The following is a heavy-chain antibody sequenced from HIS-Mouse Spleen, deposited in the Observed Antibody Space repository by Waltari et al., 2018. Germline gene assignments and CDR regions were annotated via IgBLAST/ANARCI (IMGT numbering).Heavy chain of an antibody. J-gene: IGHJ2*01. Sequence: QLQLQESGPGLVKPSETLALPCTVSVGSISSSSYYWGRIRQPPGQGLEWIGSIYYSGSTYYNPSLKSLVTISVDTSKNQFSLKLSSVTAADTAVYYCAREIPYSSSWYDWYFDLWGRGTLVTVSS. CDR1: VGSISSSSYY. CDR2: IYYSGST. D-gene: IGHD6-13*01. V-gene: IGHV4-39*07. CDR3: AREIPYSSSWYDWYFDL.